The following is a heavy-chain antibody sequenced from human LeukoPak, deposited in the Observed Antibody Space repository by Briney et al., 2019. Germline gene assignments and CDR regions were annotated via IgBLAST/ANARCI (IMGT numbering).Heavy chain of an antibody. CDR1: GASINSDTYY. D-gene: IGHD1/OR15-1a*01. Sequence: SETLSLTCTASGASINSDTYYWGWIRQPPGKGLEWIGTHSHSGSAYYHPSLRSRITMSLDTSENQLSLKLYSVTAADTAIYYCARYQTGTMFAVWGQGTLVTISS. J-gene: IGHJ4*02. CDR2: HSHSGSA. V-gene: IGHV4-39*07. CDR3: ARYQTGTMFAV.